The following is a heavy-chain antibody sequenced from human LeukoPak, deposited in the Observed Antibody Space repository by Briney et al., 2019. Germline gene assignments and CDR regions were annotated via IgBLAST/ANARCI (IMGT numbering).Heavy chain of an antibody. V-gene: IGHV3-30*02. Sequence: GGSLRLSCAASGFTFSSYGMHWVRQAPGKGLEWVAFIRYDGSNKYYADSVKGRFTISRDNSKNTLYLQMNSLRAEDTAVYYCAKPRHRAYSYGPNDDAFDIWGQGTTVTVSS. CDR3: AKPRHRAYSYGPNDDAFDI. D-gene: IGHD5-18*01. CDR1: GFTFSSYG. CDR2: IRYDGSNK. J-gene: IGHJ3*02.